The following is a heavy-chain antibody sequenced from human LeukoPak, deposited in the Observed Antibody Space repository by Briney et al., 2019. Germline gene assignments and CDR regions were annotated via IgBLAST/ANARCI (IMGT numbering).Heavy chain of an antibody. CDR3: AKALPIAEAGNRESYYYALDV. J-gene: IGHJ6*02. Sequence: GGSLRLSCVGSGFTISNYWMHWVRQAPGTGLVWVSRIHPDGSITTYADSVKGRFTISRDNAKNALYLQMNNLRAEDTAFYYCAKALPIAEAGNRESYYYALDVWGQGTTVIVSS. CDR1: GFTISNYW. CDR2: IHPDGSIT. V-gene: IGHV3-74*03. D-gene: IGHD6-19*01.